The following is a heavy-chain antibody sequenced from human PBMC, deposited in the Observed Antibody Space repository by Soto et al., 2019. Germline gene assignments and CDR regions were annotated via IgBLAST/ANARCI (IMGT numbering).Heavy chain of an antibody. Sequence: SVKVSCKASGGTFSRYAINWVRQAPGQGLEWLGGIIPFFASPHYAQKFQGRVTITADESTSTVYMELSSLRSEDTAVYYCADTRGYTYGYGHWGQGTLVTVSS. J-gene: IGHJ4*02. CDR2: IIPFFASP. CDR1: GGTFSRYA. CDR3: ADTRGYTYGYGH. V-gene: IGHV1-69*13. D-gene: IGHD5-18*01.